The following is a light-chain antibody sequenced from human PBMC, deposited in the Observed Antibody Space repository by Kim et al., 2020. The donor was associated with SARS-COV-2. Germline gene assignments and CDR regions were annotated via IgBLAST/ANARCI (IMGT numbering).Light chain of an antibody. J-gene: IGKJ2*01. Sequence: SGSQGESATLSCRARQNIWTSVAWYQQRGGQAPRLLIVEASTRTNGAPARFSGSGSGTEFTLTITSLQPEDSAVYYCQRSRNWPPTFGQGTKLEI. CDR1: QNIWTS. CDR2: EAS. CDR3: QRSRNWPPT. V-gene: IGKV3-15*01.